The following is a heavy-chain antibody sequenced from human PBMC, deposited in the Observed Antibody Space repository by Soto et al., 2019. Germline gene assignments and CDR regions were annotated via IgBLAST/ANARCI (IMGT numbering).Heavy chain of an antibody. D-gene: IGHD5-18*01. CDR3: ARGYSYTQPVFDY. Sequence: PGGSLRLSCAASGFTVSNNYMTWVRQAPGKGLEWVSFIYSSGSTYYADSVKGRFTISRDNFKNTLYLQMNSLRAEDTAVYYCARGYSYTQPVFDYWGRGTLVTVSS. CDR1: GFTVSNNY. V-gene: IGHV3-53*01. J-gene: IGHJ4*02. CDR2: IYSSGST.